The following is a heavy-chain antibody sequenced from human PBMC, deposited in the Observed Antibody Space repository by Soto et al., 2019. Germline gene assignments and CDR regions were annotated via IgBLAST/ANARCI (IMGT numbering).Heavy chain of an antibody. Sequence: SETLSLTCTVAGGSISSTDHYWGWVRQPPGKGLEWLGSIYFAGSTFHNPALKSRATISVDTSRNQFSLRLTTVTASDTAVYYCARLVFHCLRGSCDDYSFYGLDVWGQGTTVTVSS. J-gene: IGHJ6*02. CDR3: ARLVFHCLRGSCDDYSFYGLDV. CDR2: IYFAGST. CDR1: GGSISSTDHY. D-gene: IGHD2-15*01. V-gene: IGHV4-39*01.